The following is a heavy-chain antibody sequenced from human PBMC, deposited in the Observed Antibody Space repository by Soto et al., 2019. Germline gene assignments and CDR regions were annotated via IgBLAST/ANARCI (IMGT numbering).Heavy chain of an antibody. J-gene: IGHJ6*02. V-gene: IGHV4-34*01. CDR1: GGSFSGYY. Sequence: SETLSLTCAVYGGSFSGYYWSWIRQPPGKGLEWIGEINHSGSTNYNPSLKSRVTISVDTSKNQFSLKLSSVTAADTAVYYCARRRYFYWLLRDPRYYYGMDVWGQGTTLTVSS. D-gene: IGHD3-9*01. CDR2: INHSGST. CDR3: ARRRYFYWLLRDPRYYYGMDV.